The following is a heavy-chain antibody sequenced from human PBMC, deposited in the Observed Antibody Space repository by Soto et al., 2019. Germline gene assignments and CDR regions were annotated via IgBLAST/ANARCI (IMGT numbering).Heavy chain of an antibody. J-gene: IGHJ5*02. D-gene: IGHD3-10*01. CDR2: INHSGST. CDR3: ARRPSMGMVRGVMPNWFDP. V-gene: IGHV4-34*01. CDR1: GGSFSGYY. Sequence: QVQLQQWGAGLLKPSETLSLTCAVYGGSFSGYYWSWIRQPPGKGLEWIGEINHSGSTNYNPSLKSRVTISVDTSKNQFSLKLSSVTAADTAVYYCARRPSMGMVRGVMPNWFDPWGQGTLVTVSS.